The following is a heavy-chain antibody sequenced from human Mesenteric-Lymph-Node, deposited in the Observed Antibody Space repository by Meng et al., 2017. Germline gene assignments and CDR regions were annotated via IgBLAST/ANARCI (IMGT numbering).Heavy chain of an antibody. CDR1: GFTFDDYA. V-gene: IGHV3-9*01. CDR2: ISWNAFRI. J-gene: IGHJ4*02. Sequence: GGSLRLSCVASGFTFDDYAMQWVRQAPGKGLEWVSGISWNAFRIGYADSVKGRFTISRDNAKNSLYLQMNSLRAEDTAVYYCARAGSSWGFDYWGQGTLVTVSS. D-gene: IGHD6-13*01. CDR3: ARAGSSWGFDY.